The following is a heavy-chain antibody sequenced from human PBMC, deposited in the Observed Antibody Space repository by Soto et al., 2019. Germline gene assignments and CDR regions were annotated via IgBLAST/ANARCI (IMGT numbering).Heavy chain of an antibody. Sequence: EVQLLASGGGLVLPGGSLRLSCEASGFTFRGCAMSWVLQAPGKGPEWVSGISGSGTNTYYTDSVKGRFTVSRDDSKNILFLQTNSLRAEDTAVYYCARTPHPLPSSDYVVEDIDVWGKGTTVTVSS. J-gene: IGHJ6*03. V-gene: IGHV3-23*01. CDR3: ARTPHPLPSSDYVVEDIDV. D-gene: IGHD4-17*01. CDR1: GFTFRGCA. CDR2: ISGSGTNT.